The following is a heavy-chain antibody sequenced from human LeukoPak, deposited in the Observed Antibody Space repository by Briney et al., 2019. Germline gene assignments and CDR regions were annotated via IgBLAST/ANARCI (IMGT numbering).Heavy chain of an antibody. CDR3: AKEYCSSTSCYLTYYYYYMDV. Sequence: GGSLRLSCAASGFTFSSYSMNWVRQAPGKGLEWVSAISGSGGSTYYADSVKGRFTISRDNSKNTLYLQMNSLRAEDTAVYYCAKEYCSSTSCYLTYYYYYMDVWGKGTTVTVSS. CDR2: ISGSGGST. V-gene: IGHV3-23*01. J-gene: IGHJ6*03. D-gene: IGHD2-2*01. CDR1: GFTFSSYS.